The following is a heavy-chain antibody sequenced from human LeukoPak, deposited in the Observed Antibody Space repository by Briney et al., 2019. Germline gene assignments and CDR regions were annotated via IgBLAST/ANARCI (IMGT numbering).Heavy chain of an antibody. CDR3: ARSGGCSNTYCYKPFDI. Sequence: GRSLRLSCAASGFTFSSHAMHWVRQAPGKGLEWVTIISYDGSDTYYADSVKGRFTISRDNSKNTLYLQMSSLRAEDTAVHYCARSGGCSNTYCYKPFDIWGQGTMVTVSS. V-gene: IGHV3-30*15. D-gene: IGHD2-2*02. CDR2: ISYDGSDT. CDR1: GFTFSSHA. J-gene: IGHJ3*02.